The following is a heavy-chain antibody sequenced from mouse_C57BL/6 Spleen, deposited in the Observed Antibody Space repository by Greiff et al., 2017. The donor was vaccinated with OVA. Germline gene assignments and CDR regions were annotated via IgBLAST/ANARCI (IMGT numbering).Heavy chain of an antibody. J-gene: IGHJ4*01. CDR2: IDPNRGGT. CDR3: ARSGDLLWLREDAMDY. D-gene: IGHD2-2*01. V-gene: IGHV1-72*01. CDR1: GYTFTSYW. Sequence: QVQLQQPGAELVKPGASVKLSCKASGYTFTSYWMHWVKQRPGRGLEWIGRIDPNRGGTKYNEKFKSKATLTVDKPSSTAYMQLSSLTSEDSAVYYCARSGDLLWLREDAMDYWGQGTSVTVSS.